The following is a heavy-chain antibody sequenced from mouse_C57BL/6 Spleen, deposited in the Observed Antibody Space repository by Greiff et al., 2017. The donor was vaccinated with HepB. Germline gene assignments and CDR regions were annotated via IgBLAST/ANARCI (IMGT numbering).Heavy chain of an antibody. D-gene: IGHD2-5*01. CDR3: ARGEYYSKAMDY. CDR2: ISYSGST. J-gene: IGHJ4*01. CDR1: GYSITSGYD. V-gene: IGHV3-1*01. Sequence: VQLQQSGPGMVKPSQSLSLTCTVTGYSITSGYDWHWIRHFPGNKLEWMGYISYSGSTNYNPSLKSRISITHDTSKNHFFLKLNSVTTEDTATYYCARGEYYSKAMDYWGQGTSVTVSS.